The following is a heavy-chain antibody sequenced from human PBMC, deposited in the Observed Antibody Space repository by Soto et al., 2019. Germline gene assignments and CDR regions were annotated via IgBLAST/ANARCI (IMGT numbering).Heavy chain of an antibody. CDR3: ARLHGYCISSSCHGHYALDV. J-gene: IGHJ6*02. V-gene: IGHV4-39*02. D-gene: IGHD2-2*01. CDR2: IYYSGST. Sequence: QLQLQESGPGLVKPSETLSLTCTVSSAPVSSSTYTWGWIRQPPGKGLEWIGSIYYSGSTYYNPSXXXPVTVSVATTXXHXSXXVPSVTAPDTAVYFCARLHGYCISSSCHGHYALDVWGQGTTVTVSS. CDR1: SAPVSSSTYT.